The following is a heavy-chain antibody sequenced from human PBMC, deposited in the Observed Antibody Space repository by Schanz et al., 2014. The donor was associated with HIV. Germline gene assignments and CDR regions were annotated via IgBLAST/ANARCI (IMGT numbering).Heavy chain of an antibody. V-gene: IGHV3-11*01. CDR1: GFDFSDSY. Sequence: QMQLVESGGAVVRPGGSLRLSCAASGFDFSDSYMNWFRQAPGQRLEWLAQIDGGAGRIVHYVDSVKGRFTISRDNGKRSLYLQMNSLRAEDTAVYYCARDRPVNSYCSNGVCYPLWGQGTLVTVSP. CDR3: ARDRPVNSYCSNGVCYPL. CDR2: IDGGAGRIV. D-gene: IGHD2-8*01. J-gene: IGHJ4*02.